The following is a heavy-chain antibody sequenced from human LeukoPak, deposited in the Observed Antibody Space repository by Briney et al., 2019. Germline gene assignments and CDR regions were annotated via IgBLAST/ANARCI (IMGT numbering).Heavy chain of an antibody. V-gene: IGHV3-11*06. Sequence: GGSLRLSCAASGFTFSDYYMSWVRQAPGKGLEWVSSISSSSSYKYYADSVKGRFTISRDNAKNSLYLQMNSLRAEDTAVYNCARENDYGEYAGYFDYWGQGTLVTVSS. CDR2: ISSSSSYK. D-gene: IGHD4-17*01. CDR3: ARENDYGEYAGYFDY. J-gene: IGHJ4*02. CDR1: GFTFSDYY.